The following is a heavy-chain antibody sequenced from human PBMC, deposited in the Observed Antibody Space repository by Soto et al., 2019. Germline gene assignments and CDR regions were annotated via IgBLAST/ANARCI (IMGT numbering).Heavy chain of an antibody. CDR2: ISTSGSKI. CDR3: ATPRRRDGYNYNY. Sequence: SGGSLRLSCAASGLTLGSYNMKWVRQAPGKGLEWVSSISTSGSKIYYADSVKGRFTVSRDNAKNSLFLQMNSLRAEDTAVNYCATPRRRDGYNYNYWGQGTLVTVSS. V-gene: IGHV3-21*01. D-gene: IGHD1-1*01. J-gene: IGHJ4*02. CDR1: GLTLGSYN.